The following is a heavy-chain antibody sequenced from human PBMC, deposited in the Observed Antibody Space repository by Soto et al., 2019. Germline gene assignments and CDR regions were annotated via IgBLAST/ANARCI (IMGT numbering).Heavy chain of an antibody. CDR2: ISAHNGNT. V-gene: IGHV1-18*01. J-gene: IGHJ4*02. CDR1: GYGFTTYG. Sequence: QIHLVQSGAEVKKPGASVKVSCKGSGYGFTTYGITWVRQAPGQGLEWMAWISAHNGNTNYAQKLQGRVTVTRDTSTSTAYMELRSVRSDDTAVYYCARGRYGDYWGQGAVVTVSS. CDR3: ARGRYGDY. D-gene: IGHD1-1*01.